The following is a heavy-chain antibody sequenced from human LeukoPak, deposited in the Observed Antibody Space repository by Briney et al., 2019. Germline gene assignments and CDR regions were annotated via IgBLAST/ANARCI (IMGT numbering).Heavy chain of an antibody. Sequence: GGSLRLSCAASGFTVSSNYMSWVRQAPGKGLEWVSVIYSGGSTYYADSVKGRFTISRDNSKNTLYLQMNSLRAEDTAVYYCATPRNDPPHELRYFDWLHAFDIWGQGTMVTVSS. CDR3: ATPRNDPPHELRYFDWLHAFDI. CDR1: GFTVSSNY. J-gene: IGHJ3*02. V-gene: IGHV3-66*01. CDR2: IYSGGST. D-gene: IGHD3-9*01.